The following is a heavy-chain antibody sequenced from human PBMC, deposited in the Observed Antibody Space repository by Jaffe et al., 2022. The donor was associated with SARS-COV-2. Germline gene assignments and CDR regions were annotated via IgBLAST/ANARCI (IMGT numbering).Heavy chain of an antibody. CDR2: ISYDGSNK. CDR1: GFTFSSYG. V-gene: IGHV3-30*18. J-gene: IGHJ4*02. CDR3: AKEGFGFDY. D-gene: IGHD3-16*01. Sequence: QVQLVESGGGVVQPGRSLRLSCAASGFTFSSYGMHWVRQAPGKGLEWVAVISYDGSNKYYADSVKGRFTISRDNSKNTLYLQMNSLRAEDTAVYYCAKEGFGFDYWGQGTLVTVSS.